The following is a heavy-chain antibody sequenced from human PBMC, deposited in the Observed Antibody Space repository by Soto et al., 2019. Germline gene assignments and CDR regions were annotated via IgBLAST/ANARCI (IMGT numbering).Heavy chain of an antibody. J-gene: IGHJ4*02. CDR2: FYYTGGT. CDR1: GGSISSSGSY. CDR3: ASPRQGNYDFLSGYYALDY. D-gene: IGHD3-3*01. Sequence: SETLSLTCTVPGGSISSSGSYWGWVRQPPGKGLEWIVSFYYTGGTYSTYYNPSLKSRVTISVDTPKRQFSLNLRSVTAADTAVYYCASPRQGNYDFLSGYYALDYRSQGTLVTVS. V-gene: IGHV4-39*01.